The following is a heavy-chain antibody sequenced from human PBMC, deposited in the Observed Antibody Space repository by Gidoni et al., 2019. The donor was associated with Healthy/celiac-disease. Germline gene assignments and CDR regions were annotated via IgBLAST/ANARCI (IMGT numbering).Heavy chain of an antibody. CDR3: AREGKEYYDSSGYYKGSSY. J-gene: IGHJ4*02. D-gene: IGHD3-22*01. Sequence: QVQLQESGPGLVKPSQTLSLTCTVSGGSISSGSYYWSWIRQPAGKGLEWIGRIYTSGSTNYNPSLKSRVTISVDTSKNQFSLKLSSVTAADTAVYYCAREGKEYYDSSGYYKGSSYWGQGTLVTVSS. CDR2: IYTSGST. V-gene: IGHV4-61*02. CDR1: GGSISSGSYY.